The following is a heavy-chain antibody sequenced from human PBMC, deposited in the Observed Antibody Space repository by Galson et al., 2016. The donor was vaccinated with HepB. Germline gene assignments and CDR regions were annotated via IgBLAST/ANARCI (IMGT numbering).Heavy chain of an antibody. J-gene: IGHJ6*02. CDR1: GFTFSSYG. Sequence: SLRLSCAASGFTFSSYGMNWVRQAPGKGLEWVASITGSGSNIYYADSMKGRFTISRDNTKTSLYLQMNSLRADDTAVYYCAYNQNYGAGVYWFYGKDVWGQGTTVTVAS. CDR2: ITGSGSNI. CDR3: AYNQNYGAGVYWFYGKDV. D-gene: IGHD3-10*01. V-gene: IGHV3-21*01.